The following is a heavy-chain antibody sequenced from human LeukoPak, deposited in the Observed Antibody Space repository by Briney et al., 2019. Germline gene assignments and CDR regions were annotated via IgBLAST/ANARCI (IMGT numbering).Heavy chain of an antibody. J-gene: IGHJ4*02. CDR2: ITYSGST. Sequence: SQTLSLTCTVSGGSISSDGYYWSWIRQHPGKGLEWTVYITYSGSTYYNPSLKSRVTISGDTSENQLSLKLSCVTAADTAVYSCARGGGLANAFDFWGRGTVVIVSS. CDR3: ARGGGLANAFDF. CDR1: GGSISSDGYY. V-gene: IGHV4-31*03. D-gene: IGHD4/OR15-4a*01.